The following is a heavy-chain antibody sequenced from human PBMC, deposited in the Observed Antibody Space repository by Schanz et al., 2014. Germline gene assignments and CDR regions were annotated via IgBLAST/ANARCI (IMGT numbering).Heavy chain of an antibody. Sequence: EVQLVESGGGLLQPGGSLRLSCAASGFAFSSFALSWVRQSPGKGLEWVSVIAGDGGGPNYVDSVKGRFTISRDNSDNTLYLQMNNLRAEDTAVYYCARGSGTFDSWGQGTLVTVSS. V-gene: IGHV3-23*04. CDR3: ARGSGTFDS. CDR1: GFAFSSFA. J-gene: IGHJ4*02. D-gene: IGHD3-3*01. CDR2: IAGDGGGP.